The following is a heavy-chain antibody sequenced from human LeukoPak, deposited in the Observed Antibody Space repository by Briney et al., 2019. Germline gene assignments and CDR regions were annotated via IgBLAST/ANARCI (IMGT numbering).Heavy chain of an antibody. J-gene: IGHJ4*02. D-gene: IGHD4-11*01. CDR3: ARDSRDYSTDY. CDR2: INSDGRST. V-gene: IGHV3-74*01. CDR1: GFTFSSYW. Sequence: GGSLRLSCAPSGFTFSSYWMHWVRQAPGKGRVWVSRINSDGRSTSYADSVKGRFTISRDNAKNPLYLQMNSLRAEDTAVYYCARDSRDYSTDYWGQGTLVTVSS.